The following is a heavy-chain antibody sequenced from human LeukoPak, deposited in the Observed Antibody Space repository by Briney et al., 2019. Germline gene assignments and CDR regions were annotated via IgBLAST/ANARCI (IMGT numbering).Heavy chain of an antibody. CDR1: GFTFSSYA. CDR2: ISGGGGST. D-gene: IGHD6-19*01. J-gene: IGHJ4*02. Sequence: PGGSLRLSCVVSGFTFSSYAMSWVRQAPGKGLEWVSGISGGGGSTYCADSVQGRFTISRDNSKNTLSLQMNSLRAEDTAVYYCAKDVSKPVAATFDYWGQGTLLTVSS. CDR3: AKDVSKPVAATFDY. V-gene: IGHV3-23*01.